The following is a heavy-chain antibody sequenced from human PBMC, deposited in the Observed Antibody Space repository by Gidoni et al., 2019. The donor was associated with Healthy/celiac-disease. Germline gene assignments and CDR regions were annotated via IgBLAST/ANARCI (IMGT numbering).Heavy chain of an antibody. J-gene: IGHJ4*02. V-gene: IGHV3-23*01. D-gene: IGHD3-16*02. Sequence: EVQLLESGGGLVQPGGSLRLSCAASGFTFSSYAMSWVRRAPGRGLGWVSDSSGGGGSTYYEDSVKGRFTISRDNSKNTLYLQMNSLRAEDTAVYYCAKDGGGLRLGELSWGWYFDYWGQGTLVTVSS. CDR1: GFTFSSYA. CDR2: SSGGGGST. CDR3: AKDGGGLRLGELSWGWYFDY.